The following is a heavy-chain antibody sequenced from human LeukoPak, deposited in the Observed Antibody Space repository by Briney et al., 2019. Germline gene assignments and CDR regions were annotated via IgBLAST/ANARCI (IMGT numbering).Heavy chain of an antibody. CDR1: GFTFSNYA. J-gene: IGHJ4*02. V-gene: IGHV3-23*01. Sequence: GGSLRLSCATSGFTFSNYAINWVRQAPGKGLEWVSAFSGNDGSTYYADSVRGRFTISRDNANNILYLQMDSLRAEDTAVYYCARDPYNWNSNYFDYWGQGALVTVSS. D-gene: IGHD1-1*01. CDR3: ARDPYNWNSNYFDY. CDR2: FSGNDGST.